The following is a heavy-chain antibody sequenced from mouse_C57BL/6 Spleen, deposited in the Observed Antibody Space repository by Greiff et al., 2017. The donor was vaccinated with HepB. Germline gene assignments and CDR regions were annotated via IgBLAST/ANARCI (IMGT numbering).Heavy chain of an antibody. CDR3: ASGNYFDY. D-gene: IGHD1-1*02. Sequence: VQLQQSGPVLVKPGASVKMSCKASGYTFTDYYMNWVKQSHGKSLEWIGVINPYNGGTSYNQKFKGKATLTVDKSSSTAYMELNRLTSEDSAVYYCASGNYFDYWGQGTTLTVSS. CDR1: GYTFTDYY. CDR2: INPYNGGT. J-gene: IGHJ2*01. V-gene: IGHV1-19*01.